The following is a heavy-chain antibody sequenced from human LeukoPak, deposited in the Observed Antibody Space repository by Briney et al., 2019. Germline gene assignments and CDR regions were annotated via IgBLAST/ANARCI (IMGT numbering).Heavy chain of an antibody. D-gene: IGHD3-10*01. CDR3: ARTRFDNYYYMDV. CDR1: GFVFSSYS. V-gene: IGHV3-21*01. CDR2: ISSTGHI. Sequence: GGSLRLSCGASGFVFSSYSFNWVRQAPGKGLEWVSTISSTGHIYYADSVKGQFTISRDNAKNSLYLQMNSLRAEDSAVYYCARTRFDNYYYMDVWGKGTTVTVSS. J-gene: IGHJ6*03.